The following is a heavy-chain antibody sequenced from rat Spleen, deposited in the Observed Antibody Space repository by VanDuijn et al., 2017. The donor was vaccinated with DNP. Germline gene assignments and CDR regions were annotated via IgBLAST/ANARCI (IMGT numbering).Heavy chain of an antibody. V-gene: IGHV4-2*01. Sequence: EVKLVESGGGLVQPGRSLKLSCAASGFIFNDFWMGWVRQAPGKGLEWIGEVNQDSSTINYTPSLKDKFTISRDNAQNTLSLQMSKLGSEETAIYYCTRRSRSVDYWGQGVMVTVSS. CDR1: GFIFNDFW. J-gene: IGHJ2*01. D-gene: IGHD3-2*01. CDR2: VNQDSSTI. CDR3: TRRSRSVDY.